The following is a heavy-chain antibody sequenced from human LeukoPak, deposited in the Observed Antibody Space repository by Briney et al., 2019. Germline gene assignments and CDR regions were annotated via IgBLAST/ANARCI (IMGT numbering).Heavy chain of an antibody. CDR2: ISGSGGST. V-gene: IGHV3-23*01. D-gene: IGHD6-13*01. J-gene: IGHJ5*02. Sequence: ETLSLTCTVSGASISGHYLTWIRQAPGKGLEWVSAISGSGGSTYYADSVKGRFTISRDNSKNTLYLQMNSLRAEDTAVYYCAKPEVPVNTGYSSSADEILVNWFDPWGQGTLVTVSS. CDR1: GASISGHY. CDR3: AKPEVPVNTGYSSSADEILVNWFDP.